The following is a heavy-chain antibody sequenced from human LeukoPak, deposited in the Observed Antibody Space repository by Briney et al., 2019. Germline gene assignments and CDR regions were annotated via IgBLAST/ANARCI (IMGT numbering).Heavy chain of an antibody. CDR2: IYYSGST. CDR1: GGSFSGYY. CDR3: ARGGRAIFGVLNRGNWFDP. Sequence: SETLSLTCAVYGGSFSGYYWGWIRQPPGKGLEWIGYIYYSGSTNYNPSLKSRVTISVDTSKNQFSLKLSSVTAADTAVYYCARGGRAIFGVLNRGNWFDPWGQGTLVTVSS. D-gene: IGHD3-3*01. J-gene: IGHJ5*02. V-gene: IGHV4-59*01.